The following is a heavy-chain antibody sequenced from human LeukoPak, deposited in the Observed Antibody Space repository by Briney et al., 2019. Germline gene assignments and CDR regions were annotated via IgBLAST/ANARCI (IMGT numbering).Heavy chain of an antibody. CDR1: RFTLSNAG. J-gene: IGHJ4*02. CDR2: FKNKTDGGTR. CDR3: TYYVWGTKSADY. Sequence: GGPLRLSCAASRFTLSNAGMTGVPEAPGKGLEGCGRFKNKTDGGTRDYTAPVKGRFIISRDDSKNTLYLQMNNLKPEDRAIYYCTYYVWGTKSADYWGQGTLVTDCS. D-gene: IGHD3-16*01. V-gene: IGHV3-15*01.